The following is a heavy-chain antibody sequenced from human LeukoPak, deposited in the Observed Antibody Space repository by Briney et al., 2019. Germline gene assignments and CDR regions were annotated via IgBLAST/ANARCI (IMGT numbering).Heavy chain of an antibody. CDR3: ARTINYDFWSGYYE. CDR2: INPNSGRT. V-gene: IGHV1-2*02. J-gene: IGHJ4*02. Sequence: ASVKVSCKASGYTFTGYYMNWVRQAPGQGLEWMGWINPNSGRTNYAQNFQGRVTMTRDPSISTAYMELSSLRSEDTAVYYCARTINYDFWSGYYEWGQGTLVTVSS. CDR1: GYTFTGYY. D-gene: IGHD3-3*01.